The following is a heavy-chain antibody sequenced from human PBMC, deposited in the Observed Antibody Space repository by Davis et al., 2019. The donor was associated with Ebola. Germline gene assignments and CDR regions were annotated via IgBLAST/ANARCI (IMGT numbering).Heavy chain of an antibody. CDR1: GGSISSSSYY. CDR2: IYYSGST. Sequence: PSETLSLTCTVSGGSISSSSYYWGWIRQPPGKGLEWIGSIYYSGSTYYNPSLKSRVTISVDTSKNQFSLKLSSVTAADTAVYYCARGGYCSSTSCYWLWDYWGQGTLVTVSS. CDR3: ARGGYCSSTSCYWLWDY. J-gene: IGHJ4*02. V-gene: IGHV4-39*01. D-gene: IGHD2-2*01.